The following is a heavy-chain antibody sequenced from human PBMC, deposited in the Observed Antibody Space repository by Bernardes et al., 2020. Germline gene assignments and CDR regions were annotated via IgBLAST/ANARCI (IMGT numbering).Heavy chain of an antibody. D-gene: IGHD1-1*01. Sequence: VGALFLSCAASGFTFRSSWMTWVRQAPGPGLEWVANIKEEGSEKYYVDSVKGRFTISRDNAKSSLYLQMNSLRAEDTAVYYCARIQLRHSYFDYWGQGTLVTVSS. CDR1: GFTFRSSW. CDR2: IKEEGSEK. J-gene: IGHJ4*02. CDR3: ARIQLRHSYFDY. V-gene: IGHV3-7*01.